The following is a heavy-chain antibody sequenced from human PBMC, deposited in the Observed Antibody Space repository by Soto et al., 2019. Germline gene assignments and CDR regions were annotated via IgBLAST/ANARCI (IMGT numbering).Heavy chain of an antibody. V-gene: IGHV4-31*03. CDR1: GGSINSGGYY. CDR3: AASYCRSTNCPYYFDY. J-gene: IGHJ4*02. Sequence: VQLQESGPGLVKPSQTLSLTCTVSGGSINSGGYYWIWIRQHPGKGLEWIGHIDYSGYTSYNPSVKIRLTVSVDTSNTQFSLRLTSVAAADAVLYYCAASYCRSTNCPYYFDYWGQGTLVTVSS. CDR2: IDYSGYT. D-gene: IGHD2-2*01.